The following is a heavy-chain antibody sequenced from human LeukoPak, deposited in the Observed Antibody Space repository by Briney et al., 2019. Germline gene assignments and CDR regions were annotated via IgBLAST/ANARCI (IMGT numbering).Heavy chain of an antibody. V-gene: IGHV3-48*04. J-gene: IGHJ6*03. CDR1: GFTFSSYS. CDR3: ARARGEMAPTHPLTYYYMDV. CDR2: INSGSSLI. Sequence: GGSLRLPCAASGFTFSSYSMSWVRQAPGKGLERIAYINSGSSLIYHADSVKGRFTISRDNAQNSLYLQMSSLRAENTAVYYCARARGEMAPTHPLTYYYMDVWGKGTTVTVSS. D-gene: IGHD5-24*01.